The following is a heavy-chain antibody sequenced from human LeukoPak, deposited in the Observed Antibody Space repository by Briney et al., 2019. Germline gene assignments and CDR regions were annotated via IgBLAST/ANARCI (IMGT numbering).Heavy chain of an antibody. CDR1: GYTFTSYD. CDR2: MNPNSGNT. D-gene: IGHD6-13*01. Sequence: ASVKVSCKASGYTFTSYDINWVRQAPGQGLEWMGWMNPNSGNTGYAQKFQGRVTMTRHTSISTAYMGLSSLRSEDAAVYYCARGPYSSSRFDPWGQGTLVTVSS. V-gene: IGHV1-8*01. J-gene: IGHJ5*02. CDR3: ARGPYSSSRFDP.